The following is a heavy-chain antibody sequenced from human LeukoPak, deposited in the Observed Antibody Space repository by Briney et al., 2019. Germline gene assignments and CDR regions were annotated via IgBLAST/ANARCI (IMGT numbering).Heavy chain of an antibody. D-gene: IGHD3-10*01. CDR3: ARPYGSGSYYPLDP. V-gene: IGHV4-34*01. CDR1: GGSISSYY. CDR2: INHSGST. Sequence: SETLSLTCTVSGGSISSYYWSWIRQPPGKGLEWIGEINHSGSTNYNPSLKSRVTISVDTSKNQFSLKLSSVTAADTAVYYCARPYGSGSYYPLDPWGQGTLVTVSS. J-gene: IGHJ5*02.